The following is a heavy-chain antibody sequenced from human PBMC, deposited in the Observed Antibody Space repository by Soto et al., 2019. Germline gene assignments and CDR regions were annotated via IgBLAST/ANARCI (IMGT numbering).Heavy chain of an antibody. D-gene: IGHD4-17*01. CDR1: GFTFSGSA. CDR2: IRSKANSYAT. V-gene: IGHV3-73*01. J-gene: IGHJ4*02. CDR3: TMTTVTTWGY. Sequence: EVQLVESGGGLVQPGGSLKLSCAASGFTFSGSAMHWVRQASGKGLEWVGRIRSKANSYATAYAASVKGRFTISRDDSKNTAYLQMNRLTTEDTAVYYCTMTTVTTWGYWGQGTLVTVSS.